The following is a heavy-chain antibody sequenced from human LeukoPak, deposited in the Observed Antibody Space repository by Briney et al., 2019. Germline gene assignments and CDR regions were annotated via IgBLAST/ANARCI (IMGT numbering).Heavy chain of an antibody. CDR2: ISGVGDAT. J-gene: IGHJ4*02. V-gene: IGHV3-23*01. D-gene: IGHD3-10*01. CDR1: DFSFITYA. Sequence: GGSLRLSCAASDFSFITYAMSWVRQAPGKGLEWVSTISGVGDATYYADSVKGRFTISRDNSKNTLYLQMNSLRIEDTAVYYCARDSSMLRGPLVIYYFDFWGQGTLVTVSS. CDR3: ARDSSMLRGPLVIYYFDF.